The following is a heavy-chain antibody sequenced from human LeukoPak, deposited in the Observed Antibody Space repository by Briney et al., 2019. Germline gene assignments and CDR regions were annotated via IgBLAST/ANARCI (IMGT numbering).Heavy chain of an antibody. V-gene: IGHV3-30*02. CDR3: AKLGSYYYGSGSL. Sequence: LTGGSLRLSCAASGFTFSSYGMHWVRQAPGKGLERVAFIRYDGSNKYYADSVKDRFTISRDNSKNTLYLQMNSLRAEDTAVYYCAKLGSYYYGSGSLWGQGTLVTVSS. J-gene: IGHJ4*02. CDR2: IRYDGSNK. CDR1: GFTFSSYG. D-gene: IGHD3-10*01.